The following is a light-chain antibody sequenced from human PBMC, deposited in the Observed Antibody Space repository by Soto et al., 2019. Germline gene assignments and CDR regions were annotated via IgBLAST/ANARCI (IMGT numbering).Light chain of an antibody. CDR2: TAS. CDR1: QDIRSS. Sequence: DIQLTQSPSFLSASVGDRLTLTCRASQDIRSSLAWYQQKPGKAPNLLIYTASTLQSGVPSRFSGSRSGTEFTLTISSLQPEDFATYYCQQFNSSPFTFGGGTKVEI. J-gene: IGKJ4*01. CDR3: QQFNSSPFT. V-gene: IGKV1-9*01.